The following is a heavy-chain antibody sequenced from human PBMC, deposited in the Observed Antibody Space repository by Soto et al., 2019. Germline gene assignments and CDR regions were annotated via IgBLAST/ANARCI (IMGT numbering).Heavy chain of an antibody. CDR2: INAGNGNT. V-gene: IGHV1-3*01. Sequence: QVQLVQSGAEVKKPGASVKVSCKASGYTFTSYAMHWVRQAPGQRLEWMGWINAGNGNTKYSQKFQGRVTITRDTSASTAYMELSSLRSEATAVYYCARAGIQLWSRSFDYWGQGTLVTVSS. D-gene: IGHD5-18*01. J-gene: IGHJ4*02. CDR1: GYTFTSYA. CDR3: ARAGIQLWSRSFDY.